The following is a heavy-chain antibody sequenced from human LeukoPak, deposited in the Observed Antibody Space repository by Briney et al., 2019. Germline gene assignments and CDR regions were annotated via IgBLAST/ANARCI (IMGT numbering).Heavy chain of an antibody. CDR2: INPSGGST. CDR1: GYTFTSYY. CDR3: ATELGYCSGGSCPAEYYFDY. D-gene: IGHD2-15*01. J-gene: IGHJ4*02. V-gene: IGHV1-46*01. Sequence: ASVKVSCKASGYTFTSYYIHWVRQAPGQGLEWMGIINPSGGSTSYAQKFQGRVTITRNTSISTAYMELSRLRSDDTAVYYCATELGYCSGGSCPAEYYFDYWGQGTLVTVSS.